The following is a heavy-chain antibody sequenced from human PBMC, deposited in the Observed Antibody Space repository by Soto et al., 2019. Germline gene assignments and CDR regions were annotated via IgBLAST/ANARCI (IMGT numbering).Heavy chain of an antibody. J-gene: IGHJ4*02. D-gene: IGHD3-3*01. CDR3: VKEATIFGVVIDFDC. V-gene: IGHV3-64D*08. CDR2: ISSNGGST. Sequence: GGSLRLSCSASGFTFSSYAMHWVRQAPGKGLEYVSAISSNGGSTYYADSVKGRFTISRDNSKNTLYLQMSSLRAEDTAVYYCVKEATIFGVVIDFDCWGQGTLVTVSS. CDR1: GFTFSSYA.